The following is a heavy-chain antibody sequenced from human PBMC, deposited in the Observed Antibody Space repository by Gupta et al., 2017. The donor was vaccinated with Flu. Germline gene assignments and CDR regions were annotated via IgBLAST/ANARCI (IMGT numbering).Heavy chain of an antibody. V-gene: IGHV4-61*02. Sequence: QVQLQESGPGLVKPSQTLSLTCTVSGGSISTSSYYWTWIRQPAGKGLEWIGRIYTSGKTNYNPSLKSRVTMSVDTSKNQFSLSLTSVTAADTAVYYCARVLTRSFDLWGQGTLVTVSS. CDR2: IYTSGKT. J-gene: IGHJ5*02. CDR1: GGSISTSSYY. CDR3: ARVLTRSFDL. D-gene: IGHD3-9*01.